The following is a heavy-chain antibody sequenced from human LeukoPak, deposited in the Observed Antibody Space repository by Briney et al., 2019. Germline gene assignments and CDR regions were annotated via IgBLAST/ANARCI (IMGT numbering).Heavy chain of an antibody. Sequence: GASVKVSCKASGYTFTSYGISWVRQAPGQGLEWMGWISAYNGNTNYAQKLEGRVTMTTDTSTSTAHMELRSLRSDDTVVYYCARDPPGGNPLDYWGQGTLVTVSS. CDR3: ARDPPGGNPLDY. V-gene: IGHV1-18*01. D-gene: IGHD4-23*01. CDR2: ISAYNGNT. CDR1: GYTFTSYG. J-gene: IGHJ4*02.